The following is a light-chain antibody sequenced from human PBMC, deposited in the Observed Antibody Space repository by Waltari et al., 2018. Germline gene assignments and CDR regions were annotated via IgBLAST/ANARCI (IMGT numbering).Light chain of an antibody. Sequence: QSALTQPRSVSGSPGQSVTISCTGTSSDVGGYNYVSWYQQHPGKGPKIMVYDVTKRPSGVPDRFSGSKSGYTASLTISGLQAEDEADYYCSSYAGNYTWMFGGGTKLTVL. CDR3: SSYAGNYTWM. CDR2: DVT. CDR1: SSDVGGYNY. V-gene: IGLV2-11*01. J-gene: IGLJ3*02.